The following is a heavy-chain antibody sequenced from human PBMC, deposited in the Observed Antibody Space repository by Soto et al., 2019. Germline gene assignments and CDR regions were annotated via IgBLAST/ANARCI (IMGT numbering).Heavy chain of an antibody. CDR3: AKDRSLKGSIVVVPAIDY. J-gene: IGHJ4*02. D-gene: IGHD2-2*01. CDR1: GFTFSSYG. V-gene: IGHV3-30*18. CDR2: ISYDGSNK. Sequence: QVQLVESGGGVVQPGRSLRLSCAASGFTFSSYGMHWVRQAPGKGLEWVAVISYDGSNKYYADSVKGRFTISRDNSKNTLYLQMNSLRAEDTAVYYWAKDRSLKGSIVVVPAIDYWGQGTLVTVSS.